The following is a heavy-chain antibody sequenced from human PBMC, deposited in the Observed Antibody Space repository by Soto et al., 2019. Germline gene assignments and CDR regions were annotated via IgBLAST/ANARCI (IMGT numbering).Heavy chain of an antibody. Sequence: PSETLSLTCPVSGGSISNSYWSWIRQSPVRGLEWIGYIYSSGSTNYNPSLESRVTISVDTSKNQFSLKLRSLSAADTAVYYCARHSPPFFYGSGPWDVWGQGTTVTVSS. CDR2: IYSSGST. J-gene: IGHJ6*02. V-gene: IGHV4-59*08. CDR3: ARHSPPFFYGSGPWDV. CDR1: GGSISNSY. D-gene: IGHD3-10*01.